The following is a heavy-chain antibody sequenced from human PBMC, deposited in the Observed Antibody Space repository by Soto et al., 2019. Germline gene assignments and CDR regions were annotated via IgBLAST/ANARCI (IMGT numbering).Heavy chain of an antibody. CDR3: ARGAASGYSYFYYMDV. D-gene: IGHD6-13*01. V-gene: IGHV1-18*01. CDR2: VDPDNVHT. J-gene: IGHJ6*03. CDR1: GYGFSNYV. Sequence: QVQLVQSGPEVKKPGTSVKVSCKTSGYGFSNYVVSWVRQAPGQGLEWVGRVDPDNVHTKYGQKLKGRVTMATDTATNTAYMELRSLTFDDTAVYYCARGAASGYSYFYYMDVWGKGATVTVSS.